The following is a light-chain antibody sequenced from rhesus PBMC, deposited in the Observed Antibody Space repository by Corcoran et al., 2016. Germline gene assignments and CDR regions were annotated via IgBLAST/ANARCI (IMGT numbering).Light chain of an antibody. CDR1: QTVSNT. V-gene: IGKV3-42*03. Sequence: EIVMTQSPATLSLSPGERATLSCRASQTVSNTLACYQQNPGQAPRLLIDGASSRATGIPDRISGRGSGTDFTLTSSGLEPEDCAVYYCQQYSDWPRTFGGGTKVEIK. CDR2: GAS. CDR3: QQYSDWPRT. J-gene: IGKJ4*01.